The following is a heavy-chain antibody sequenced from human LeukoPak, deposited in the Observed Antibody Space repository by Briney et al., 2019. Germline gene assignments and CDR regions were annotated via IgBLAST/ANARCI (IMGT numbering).Heavy chain of an antibody. CDR3: VRYCSGGSCSD. CDR2: INSDGSST. CDR1: GFTFSSNW. V-gene: IGHV3-74*01. D-gene: IGHD2-15*01. J-gene: IGHJ4*02. Sequence: GGSLRLTCAASGFTFSSNWMHWVRQAPGKGLVWVSYINSDGSSTTYADSVKGRFTVSRDNAKNTLYLQMSSLRAEDTAIYYCVRYCSGGSCSDWGQGTLVTVSS.